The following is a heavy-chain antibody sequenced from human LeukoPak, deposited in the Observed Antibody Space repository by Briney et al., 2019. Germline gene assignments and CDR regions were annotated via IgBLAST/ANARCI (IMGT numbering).Heavy chain of an antibody. J-gene: IGHJ5*02. CDR3: ARGGPIAAAGTKWFDP. V-gene: IGHV4-34*01. CDR1: GGFSSGLY. Sequence: PSENLTLTCDVYGGFSSGLYWRWSRQLLGKGPQRTGEINHSGSTNSNPSLKSRVTISVDTSKNQFSLKLSSVTAADTAVYYCARGGPIAAAGTKWFDPWGQGTLVTVSS. D-gene: IGHD6-13*01. CDR2: INHSGST.